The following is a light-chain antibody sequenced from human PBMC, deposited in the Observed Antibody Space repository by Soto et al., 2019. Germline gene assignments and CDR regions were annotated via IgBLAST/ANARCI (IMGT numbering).Light chain of an antibody. Sequence: EIEMTQSPSTLSVSLGDRVTLTCRASQRTSSGVAWYQQKPAQAPRLLIYGASTTATGIPARFSGGGSGTNFTLTISRLEPEDFAVYYCQQCGSSPWTFAQGTKVDIK. CDR2: GAS. J-gene: IGKJ1*01. CDR3: QQCGSSPWT. V-gene: IGKV3-20*01. CDR1: QRTSSG.